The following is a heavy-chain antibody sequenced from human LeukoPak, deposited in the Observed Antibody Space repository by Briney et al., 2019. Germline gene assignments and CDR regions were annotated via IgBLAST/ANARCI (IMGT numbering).Heavy chain of an antibody. J-gene: IGHJ3*02. Sequence: SVKVSCKASGGTFSSYVISWVRQAPGQGLEWMGWIIPIFGTANYAQRFQGRVTITADESTSTAYMELSSLRSEDTAVYYCARDTTSIAYCGGDCYSDAFDIWGQGTMVTVSS. V-gene: IGHV1-69*01. CDR3: ARDTTSIAYCGGDCYSDAFDI. CDR2: IIPIFGTA. D-gene: IGHD2-21*01. CDR1: GGTFSSYV.